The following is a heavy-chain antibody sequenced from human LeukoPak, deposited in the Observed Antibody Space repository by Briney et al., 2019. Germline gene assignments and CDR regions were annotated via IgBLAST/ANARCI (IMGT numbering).Heavy chain of an antibody. V-gene: IGHV4-30-4*08. Sequence: SETLSLTCTVPGGSISSGDYYWSWIRQPPGKGLEWIGYIYYSGSTYYNPSLKSRVTISVDTSKNQFSLKLSSVTAADTAVYYCASRYNWNDGGAFDYWGQGTLVTVSS. D-gene: IGHD1-1*01. CDR1: GGSISSGDYY. J-gene: IGHJ4*02. CDR3: ASRYNWNDGGAFDY. CDR2: IYYSGST.